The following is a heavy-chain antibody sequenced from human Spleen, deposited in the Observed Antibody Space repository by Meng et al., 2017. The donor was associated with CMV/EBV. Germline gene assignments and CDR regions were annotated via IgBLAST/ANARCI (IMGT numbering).Heavy chain of an antibody. V-gene: IGHV5-51*01. Sequence: KVSCKGSGYSFTGYWIGWVRQMPGKGLEWMGIIYPADTDTRYSPSFQGQVTIPADESISNAFLQWSSLKASETAMYYCERHQAQDYSKAASDYWGQGTLVTVSS. CDR1: GYSFTGYW. CDR3: ERHQAQDYSKAASDY. CDR2: IYPADTDT. D-gene: IGHD4-11*01. J-gene: IGHJ4*02.